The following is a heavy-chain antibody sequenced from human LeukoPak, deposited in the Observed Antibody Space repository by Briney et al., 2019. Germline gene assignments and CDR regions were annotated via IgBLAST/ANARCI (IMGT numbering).Heavy chain of an antibody. V-gene: IGHV3-66*01. J-gene: IGHJ6*02. CDR2: IYSGGST. CDR3: ARDRGIVGATGDYYYYGMDV. CDR1: GFTVSSNY. D-gene: IGHD1-26*01. Sequence: GGSLRLSCAASGFTVSSNYMSWVRQAPGKGLEWVSVIYSGGSTYYADSVKGRFTISRDNSKNTLYLQMNSLRAEDKAVYYCARDRGIVGATGDYYYYGMDVWAKGPRSPSP.